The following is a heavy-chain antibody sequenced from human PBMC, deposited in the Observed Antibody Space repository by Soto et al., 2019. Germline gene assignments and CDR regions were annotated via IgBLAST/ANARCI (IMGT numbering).Heavy chain of an antibody. CDR1: GGTFSSYA. CDR3: ARRPLAVAGTGAVWFDP. V-gene: IGHV1-69*12. D-gene: IGHD6-19*01. CDR2: IIPIFGTA. Sequence: QVQLVQSGAEVKKPGSSVKVSCKASGGTFSSYAISWVRQAPGQGLEWMGGIIPIFGTANYAQKFQGRATITADESTSTAYMELSSLRSEDTAVYYCARRPLAVAGTGAVWFDPWGQGTLVTVSS. J-gene: IGHJ5*02.